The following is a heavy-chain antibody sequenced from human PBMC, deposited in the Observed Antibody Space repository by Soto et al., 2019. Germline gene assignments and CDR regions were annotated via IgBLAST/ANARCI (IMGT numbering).Heavy chain of an antibody. J-gene: IGHJ6*02. V-gene: IGHV5-51*01. D-gene: IGHD2-21*01. CDR2: IYPGDSET. CDR3: ARSGAYGPDNTLYYFYALDV. Sequence: LGESLKISCEGTGYSFGSYWIAWVRQMPGKGLEWMGIIYPGDSETTYSPSVEGQVVISVDRPGNTAYLQWRSLKAADTATYYCARSGAYGPDNTLYYFYALDVWGQGTTVTVSS. CDR1: GYSFGSYW.